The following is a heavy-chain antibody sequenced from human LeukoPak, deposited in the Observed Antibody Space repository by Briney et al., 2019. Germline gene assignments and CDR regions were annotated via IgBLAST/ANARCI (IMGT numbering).Heavy chain of an antibody. V-gene: IGHV4-34*01. Sequence: SETLSLTCAVYGGPFSGYYWSWIRQPPGKGLEWIGEINHSGSTNYNPSLKSRVTISVDTSKNQFSLKLSSVTAADTAVYYCARGQKYTSGYTVTELGSRYFDYWGQGTLVTVSS. D-gene: IGHD5-18*01. CDR3: ARGQKYTSGYTVTELGSRYFDY. CDR1: GGPFSGYY. CDR2: INHSGST. J-gene: IGHJ4*02.